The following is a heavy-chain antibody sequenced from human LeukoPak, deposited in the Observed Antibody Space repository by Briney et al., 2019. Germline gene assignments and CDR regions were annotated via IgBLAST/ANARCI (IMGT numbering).Heavy chain of an antibody. V-gene: IGHV4-59*01. CDR2: IYYSGST. J-gene: IGHJ4*02. D-gene: IGHD5-12*01. CDR3: ARYSGYDLYYFDY. CDR1: GGSISSYY. Sequence: SETLSLTCTVSGGSISSYYWSWIRQPPGKGLEWIGYIYYSGSTNYNPSLKSRVTISVDTSKNQFSLKLSSVTAADTAVYYCARYSGYDLYYFDYWGRGTLVTVSS.